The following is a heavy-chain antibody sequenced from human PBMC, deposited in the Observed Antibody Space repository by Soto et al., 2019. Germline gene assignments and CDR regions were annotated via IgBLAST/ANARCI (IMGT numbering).Heavy chain of an antibody. Sequence: QVQLVQSGAEVKKPGASVKVSCKASGYTFTSYGISWVRQAPGQGLEWMGWISANNGNTNHAQKFQDRVTMTTDTPTSTASMELRSLRSDDTAVYYCARDRGSYALDYWGQGTLVTVSS. CDR3: ARDRGSYALDY. J-gene: IGHJ4*02. CDR2: ISANNGNT. CDR1: GYTFTSYG. D-gene: IGHD1-26*01. V-gene: IGHV1-18*01.